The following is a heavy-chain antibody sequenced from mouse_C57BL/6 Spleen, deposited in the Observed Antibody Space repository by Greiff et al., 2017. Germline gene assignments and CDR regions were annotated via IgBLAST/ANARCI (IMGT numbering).Heavy chain of an antibody. CDR3: ARQDYDYDLWFAY. Sequence: EVLLVESGGDLVKPGGSLKLSCAASGFTFSSYGMSWVRQTPDQRLEWVATISSGGSYTYYPDSVKGRFTISRDNAKNTLYLQMSSLKSEDTAMYYGARQDYDYDLWFAYWGQGTLVTVSA. CDR2: ISSGGSYT. V-gene: IGHV5-6*01. D-gene: IGHD2-4*01. J-gene: IGHJ3*01. CDR1: GFTFSSYG.